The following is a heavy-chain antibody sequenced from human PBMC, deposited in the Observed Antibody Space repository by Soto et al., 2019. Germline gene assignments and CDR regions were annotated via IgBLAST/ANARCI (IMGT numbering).Heavy chain of an antibody. CDR1: GGSFSDYF. CDR2: ISHSGST. V-gene: IGHV4-34*01. Sequence: QVQLQQWGAGLLKPSETLSLTCAVYGGSFSDYFWSWIRQPPSKGLEWIGEISHSGSTSYNPSLKSRVTLSVDTSKNRFFLNLSSVTAADTAVYYCARGLQRRFGGYKGLGYHGMDVWGQGTTVTVSS. J-gene: IGHJ6*02. D-gene: IGHD5-12*01. CDR3: ARGLQRRFGGYKGLGYHGMDV.